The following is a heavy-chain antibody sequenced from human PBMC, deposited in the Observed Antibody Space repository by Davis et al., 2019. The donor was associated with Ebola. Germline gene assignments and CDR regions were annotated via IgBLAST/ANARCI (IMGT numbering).Heavy chain of an antibody. CDR2: INPSGGST. CDR3: ATIQIQRAPKQWLPVGMDV. CDR1: GYTFTSYY. D-gene: IGHD6-19*01. J-gene: IGHJ6*02. Sequence: ASVKVSCKASGYTFTSYYMHWVRQAPGQGLEWMGIINPSGGSTSYAQKFQGRVTMTRDTSISTAYMELSRLRSDDTAVYYCATIQIQRAPKQWLPVGMDVWGQGTTVTVSS. V-gene: IGHV1-46*01.